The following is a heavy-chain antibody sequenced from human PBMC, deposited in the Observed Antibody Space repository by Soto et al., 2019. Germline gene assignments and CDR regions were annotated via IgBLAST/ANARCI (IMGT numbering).Heavy chain of an antibody. V-gene: IGHV3-30-3*01. CDR3: ARSRLATRAREY. Sequence: QVQLVESGGGVVQPGRSLRLSFAASGFSFRSYAMHWVRQALGKGLEWVAVMSYDGSDKEYADSVKGRFTISRDNSKNTLYLQMSSLRAEVTSVYYGARSRLATRAREYWCQGTLVTVSS. D-gene: IGHD1-26*01. CDR1: GFSFRSYA. J-gene: IGHJ4*02. CDR2: MSYDGSDK.